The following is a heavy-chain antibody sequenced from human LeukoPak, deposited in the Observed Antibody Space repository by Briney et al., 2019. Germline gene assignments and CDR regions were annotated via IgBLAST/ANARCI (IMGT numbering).Heavy chain of an antibody. D-gene: IGHD3-22*01. V-gene: IGHV4-4*07. CDR3: ARDRGTYYYDSSGYYDAFDI. CDR1: GGSISSYY. CDR2: IYTSGST. Sequence: SETLSLTCTVSGGSISSYYWSWIGHPAGKGLEWIGRIYTSGSTNYNPSLKSRVTMSVDTSKNQFSLKLSTVTAADTAVYYCARDRGTYYYDSSGYYDAFDIWGQGTMVTVSS. J-gene: IGHJ3*02.